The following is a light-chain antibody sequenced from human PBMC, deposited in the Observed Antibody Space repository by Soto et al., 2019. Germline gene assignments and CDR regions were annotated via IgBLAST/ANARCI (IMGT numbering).Light chain of an antibody. CDR3: QQSDSAPYT. J-gene: IGKJ2*01. CDR1: QNISGY. Sequence: DIQMTQSPSSLSASVGDRVTITCRASQNISGYLNWYQQKPGKAPKLLIYAASSLQSGVPSRFSGSGSWTDFTLTISSLQPEDFASYFCQQSDSAPYTFGQGTKLEIK. CDR2: AAS. V-gene: IGKV1-39*01.